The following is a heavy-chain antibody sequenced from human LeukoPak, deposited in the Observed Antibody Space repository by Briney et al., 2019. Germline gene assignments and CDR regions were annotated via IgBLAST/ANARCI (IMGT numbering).Heavy chain of an antibody. Sequence: ASVKVSCKASGYTFSNYDINWVRQATGQGPEWRGWMNPESGGTGYSQKFQGRVTMTRDSSRSTAYMELISLRFEDTAIYYCTRAIRHQLLSDYWGQGTLVTVSS. D-gene: IGHD2-21*01. V-gene: IGHV1-8*01. CDR3: TRAIRHQLLSDY. CDR1: GYTFSNYD. CDR2: MNPESGGT. J-gene: IGHJ4*02.